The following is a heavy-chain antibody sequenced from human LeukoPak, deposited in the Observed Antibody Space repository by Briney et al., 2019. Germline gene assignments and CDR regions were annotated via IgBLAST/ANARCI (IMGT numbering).Heavy chain of an antibody. D-gene: IGHD3-22*01. CDR2: ISCDGSNK. CDR3: ARESLRYYDSSGFYGTQSYLDV. V-gene: IGHV3-30-3*01. Sequence: PGGSLRLSCAASGFTLSNYVIHWVRQAPGKGLEWVAVISCDGSNKYYADSVKGRFTISRDNSKNTLYLQMNSLRAEDTAVYYCARESLRYYDSSGFYGTQSYLDVWGKGTTVTVSS. CDR1: GFTLSNYV. J-gene: IGHJ6*03.